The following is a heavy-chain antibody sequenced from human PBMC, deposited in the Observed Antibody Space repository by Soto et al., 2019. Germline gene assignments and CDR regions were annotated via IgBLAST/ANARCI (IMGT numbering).Heavy chain of an antibody. CDR2: IVVGSGNT. J-gene: IGHJ5*02. Sequence: QMQLVQSGPEVKKPGTSVKVSCKASGFTFTSSAVQWVRQARGQRLEWIGWIVVGSGNTNYAQKFQGRVTITADESTSTAYMELSSLRSEDTAVYYCASSIVVVVAQGPEGWFDPWGQGTLVTVSS. CDR3: ASSIVVVVAQGPEGWFDP. V-gene: IGHV1-58*01. D-gene: IGHD2-15*01. CDR1: GFTFTSSA.